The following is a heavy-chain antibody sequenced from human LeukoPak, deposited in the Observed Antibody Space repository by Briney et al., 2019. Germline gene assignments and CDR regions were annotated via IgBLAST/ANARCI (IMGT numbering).Heavy chain of an antibody. D-gene: IGHD3-22*01. CDR3: ARGPYSYDSSGAFDI. CDR2: ISSSRST. CDR1: GDSISSGDYY. J-gene: IGHJ3*02. V-gene: IGHV4-61*02. Sequence: SQTLSLTCTVSGDSISSGDYYWSWIRQPAGKGLEWIGRISSSRSTNYNPSLKSRVTISVDTSKNQFSLKLSSVTAADTAVYFCARGPYSYDSSGAFDIWGQGTMVTVSS.